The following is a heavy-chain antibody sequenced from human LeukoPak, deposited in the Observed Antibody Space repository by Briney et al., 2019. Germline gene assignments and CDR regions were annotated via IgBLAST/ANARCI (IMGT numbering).Heavy chain of an antibody. V-gene: IGHV1-69*06. J-gene: IGHJ6*03. CDR1: GGTFSSYA. CDR3: ARGIVVVPAAMVYYYYYYMDV. Sequence: ASVKVSCKASGGTFSSYAISWVRQAPGQGLEWMGGIIPIFGTANYAQKFQGRVTITADKSTSTAYMELSSLRSEDTAVYYCARGIVVVPAAMVYYYYYYMDVWGKGTTVTISS. D-gene: IGHD2-2*01. CDR2: IIPIFGTA.